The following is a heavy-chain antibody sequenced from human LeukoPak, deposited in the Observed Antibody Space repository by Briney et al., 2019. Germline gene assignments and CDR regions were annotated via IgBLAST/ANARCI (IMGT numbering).Heavy chain of an antibody. Sequence: SETLSLTCTVSGGSISSYYWSWIRQPPGKGLEWIGYIYYSGSTNYNPSLESRVTISVDTSKNQFSLKLSSVTAADTAVYYCARVYRVTTGTYYYYYMDVWGKGTTVTVSS. CDR3: ARVYRVTTGTYYYYYMDV. CDR1: GGSISSYY. D-gene: IGHD4-17*01. V-gene: IGHV4-59*01. CDR2: IYYSGST. J-gene: IGHJ6*03.